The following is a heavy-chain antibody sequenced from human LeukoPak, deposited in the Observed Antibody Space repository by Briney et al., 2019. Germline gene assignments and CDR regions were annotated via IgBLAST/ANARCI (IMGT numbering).Heavy chain of an antibody. CDR3: ARADYDSSGYYSDY. CDR2: IYYSGST. J-gene: IGHJ4*02. CDR1: GGSISSYY. Sequence: SETLSLTCTVSGGSISSYYWSWIRQPPGKGLEWIGYIYYSGSTNYNPSLKSRVTISVDTSKNQFSLKLSSVTAADTAVYYCARADYDSSGYYSDYWGQGTLVTVSS. V-gene: IGHV4-59*01. D-gene: IGHD3-22*01.